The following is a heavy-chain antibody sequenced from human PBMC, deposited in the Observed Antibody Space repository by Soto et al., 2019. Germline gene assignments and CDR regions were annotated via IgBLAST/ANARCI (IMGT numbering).Heavy chain of an antibody. D-gene: IGHD2-2*01. V-gene: IGHV1-8*01. CDR2: MNPNSGNT. CDR3: ARGDYYCSSTSCYSGCLDP. J-gene: IGHJ5*02. CDR1: GYTFTSYD. Sequence: ASVKVSCKASGYTFTSYDINWVRQATGQGLEWMGWMNPNSGNTGYAQKFQGRVTMTRNTSISTAYMELSSLRSDDTAVYYCARGDYYCSSTSCYSGCLDPWGQGTILTVYS.